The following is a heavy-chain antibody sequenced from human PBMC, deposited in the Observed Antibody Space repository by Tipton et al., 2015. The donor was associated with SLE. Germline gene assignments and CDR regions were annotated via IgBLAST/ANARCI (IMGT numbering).Heavy chain of an antibody. CDR2: IYYSGST. V-gene: IGHV4-39*07. CDR1: GGSISSSSYY. CDR3: AGAQLGAWRFDN. Sequence: TLSLTCTVSGGSISSSSYYWGWIRQPPGKGLEWIGSIYYSGSTYYNPSLKSRVTVSVDTSKNQFSLKLSSVTAADAGVYYCAGAQLGAWRFDNWGQGTLVTVSS. D-gene: IGHD7-27*01. J-gene: IGHJ4*02.